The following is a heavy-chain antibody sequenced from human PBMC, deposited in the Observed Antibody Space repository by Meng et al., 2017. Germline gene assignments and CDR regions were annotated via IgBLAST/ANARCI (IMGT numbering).Heavy chain of an antibody. D-gene: IGHD3-22*01. J-gene: IGHJ4*02. CDR1: GGTFSSYA. CDR3: ARERLDYYDSSGYYLGGFDY. CDR2: IIPIFGTA. Sequence: VQLVQSVDEVKKPGSSVKVSCKASGGTFSSYAISWVRQAPGQGLEWMGGIIPIFGTANYAQKFQGRVTITADESTSTAYMELSSLRSEDTAVYYCARERLDYYDSSGYYLGGFDYWGQGTLVTVSS. V-gene: IGHV1-69*01.